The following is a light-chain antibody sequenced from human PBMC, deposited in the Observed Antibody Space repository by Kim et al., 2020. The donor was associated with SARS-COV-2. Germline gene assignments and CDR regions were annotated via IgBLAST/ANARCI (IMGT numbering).Light chain of an antibody. J-gene: IGKJ4*01. CDR2: WAS. Sequence: DIVMTQSPDSLAVSLGERATINCKSSQSVLSSSNNKDYLIWYQQKPGQPPKLLIYWASTRQSGVPDRFSGSGSGTEFTLTISSLQAEDVAVYYCQQYYTTPPTFGGGTKVEI. CDR1: QSVLSSSNNKDY. CDR3: QQYYTTPPT. V-gene: IGKV4-1*01.